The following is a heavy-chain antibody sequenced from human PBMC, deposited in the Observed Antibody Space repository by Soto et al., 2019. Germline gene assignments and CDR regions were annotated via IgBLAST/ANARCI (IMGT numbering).Heavy chain of an antibody. J-gene: IGHJ4*02. D-gene: IGHD3-22*01. CDR1: GYTLTELS. CDR3: AIDSSGYSDLDY. CDR2: FDPEDGET. V-gene: IGHV1-24*01. Sequence: ASVKVSCKVSGYTLTELSMHWVRQAPGKGLEWMGGFDPEDGETIYAQKFQGRVTMTEDTSTDTAYMELSSLRSEDTAVYYCAIDSSGYSDLDYWGQGTLVTVPQ.